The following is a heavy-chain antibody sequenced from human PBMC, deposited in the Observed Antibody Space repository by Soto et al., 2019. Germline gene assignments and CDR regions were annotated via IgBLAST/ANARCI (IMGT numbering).Heavy chain of an antibody. J-gene: IGHJ4*02. D-gene: IGHD6-13*01. CDR3: ARGVIAAAGTKGALDY. Sequence: SETLSLTCAVYGGSFSGYYWSWIRQPPGKGLEWIGEINHSGSTNYNPSLKSRVTISVDTSKNQFSLKLSSVTAADTAVYYCARGVIAAAGTKGALDYWGQGTLVTVSS. V-gene: IGHV4-34*01. CDR1: GGSFSGYY. CDR2: INHSGST.